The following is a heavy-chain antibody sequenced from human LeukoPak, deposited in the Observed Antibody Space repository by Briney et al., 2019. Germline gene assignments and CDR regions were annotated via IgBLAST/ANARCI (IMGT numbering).Heavy chain of an antibody. J-gene: IGHJ6*03. CDR2: ISGSGSST. D-gene: IGHD2-2*02. CDR3: AKSPIVIVPAAIRRYYYYYMDV. V-gene: IGHV3-23*01. Sequence: GGSLRLSCTASGFTFSIYAMSWVRQAPGKGLEWVSAISGSGSSTYYAGSVKGRFTISRDNSKNTLYLQMDILRADDTAVYYCAKSPIVIVPAAIRRYYYYYMDVWGKGTTVTVSS. CDR1: GFTFSIYA.